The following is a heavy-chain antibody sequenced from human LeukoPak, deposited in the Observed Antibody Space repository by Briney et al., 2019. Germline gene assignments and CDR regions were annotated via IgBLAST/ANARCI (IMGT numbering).Heavy chain of an antibody. CDR3: AKVYSIDAYNYPFDY. Sequence: PGRSLRLSCAASGFTFSSYAMSCVRQAPGKGLDWVSSITGSGGSTYYADSVKGRFTISRDNSKNTLFLQMTSLRAEDTAVYHCAKVYSIDAYNYPFDYWGQGTLVTVSS. CDR1: GFTFSSYA. V-gene: IGHV3-23*01. J-gene: IGHJ4*02. CDR2: ITGSGGST. D-gene: IGHD5-24*01.